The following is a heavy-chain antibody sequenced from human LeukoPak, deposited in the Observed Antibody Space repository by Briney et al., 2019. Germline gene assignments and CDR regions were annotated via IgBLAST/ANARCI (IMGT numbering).Heavy chain of an antibody. V-gene: IGHV3-7*01. CDR3: ASLDTAHPSGVH. CDR2: MKRDGGEK. J-gene: IGHJ4*02. Sequence: GGSLRLSCEASTFTFTPGWMSWVRQAPGKGLEWVAMMKRDGGEKHYVDSVRGCFTISRDNAKNSLYLQMDSLRDEDTAVYYCASLDTAHPSGVHWGQGTLVTVSS. D-gene: IGHD5-18*01. CDR1: TFTFTPGW.